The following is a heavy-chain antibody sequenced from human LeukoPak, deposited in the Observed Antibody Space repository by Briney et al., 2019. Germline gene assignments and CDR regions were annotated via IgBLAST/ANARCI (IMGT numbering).Heavy chain of an antibody. Sequence: GGSLRLSCTASGFTFSDYAMSWFRQAPGKGLEWVGFIRSKAYGGTTEYAASVKGRFTISRDDSKSIAYLQMNSLKTEDTAVYYCTRGGIVATIGFDYWGEGTLVTVSS. CDR1: GFTFSDYA. CDR2: IRSKAYGGTT. CDR3: TRGGIVATIGFDY. D-gene: IGHD5-12*01. J-gene: IGHJ4*02. V-gene: IGHV3-49*03.